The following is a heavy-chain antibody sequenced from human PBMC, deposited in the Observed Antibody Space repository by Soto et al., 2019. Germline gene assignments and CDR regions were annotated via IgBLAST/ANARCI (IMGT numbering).Heavy chain of an antibody. CDR2: IYYSGST. CDR1: GGSVSSGAYY. V-gene: IGHV4-31*03. D-gene: IGHD5-12*01. CDR3: ARARLRAVYAFDI. Sequence: LSLTCTVSGGSVSSGAYYWTWIRQRPGKGLEWIGYIYYSGSTYYSPSLKSRLSISLDTSKNQFSLRLSSVTAADTAMYYCARARLRAVYAFDIWGQGTMVTVS. J-gene: IGHJ3*02.